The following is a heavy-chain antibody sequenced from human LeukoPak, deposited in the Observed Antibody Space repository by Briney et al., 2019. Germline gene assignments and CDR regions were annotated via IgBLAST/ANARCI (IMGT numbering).Heavy chain of an antibody. J-gene: IGHJ4*02. D-gene: IGHD5-24*01. CDR1: GGSISSYY. V-gene: IGHV4-59*01. CDR3: ATNALGDGYNTFGY. CDR2: IYYSGST. Sequence: TSETLSLTCTVSGGSISSYYWSRIRQPPGKGLEWIGYIYYSGSTNYNPSLKSRVTISVDTSKNQFSLKLSSVTAADTAVYYCATNALGDGYNTFGYWDQGTLVTVSS.